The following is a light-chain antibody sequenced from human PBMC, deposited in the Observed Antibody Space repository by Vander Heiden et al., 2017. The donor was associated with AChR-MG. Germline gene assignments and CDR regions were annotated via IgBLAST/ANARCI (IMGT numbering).Light chain of an antibody. CDR1: ESVTSD. CDR3: QQYKRWPLT. CDR2: GAS. V-gene: IGKV3-15*01. Sequence: MTPSPVTRAASPGEPATPSCSASESVTSDLAWYQQQGGQAPRLLIYGASRRATSIPPRFSSSGSEAEFTITISSVQDEDFAVYHCQQYKRWPLTFGGGTKVDIK. J-gene: IGKJ4*01.